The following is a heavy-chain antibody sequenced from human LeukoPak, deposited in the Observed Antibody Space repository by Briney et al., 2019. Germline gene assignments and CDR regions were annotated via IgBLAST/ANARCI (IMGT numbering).Heavy chain of an antibody. CDR1: GFTFSSYA. Sequence: GGSLRLSCAASGFTFSSYAMSWVRQAPGKGLEWVSAISGSGGSTYYADSVKGRFTISKDNSKNTLYLQMNSLRAEDTAVYYCANNYYGDYRIDYWGQGTLVTVSS. CDR3: ANNYYGDYRIDY. D-gene: IGHD4-17*01. V-gene: IGHV3-23*01. CDR2: ISGSGGST. J-gene: IGHJ4*02.